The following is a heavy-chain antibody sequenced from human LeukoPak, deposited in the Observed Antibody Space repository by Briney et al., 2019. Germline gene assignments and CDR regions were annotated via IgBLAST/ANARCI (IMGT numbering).Heavy chain of an antibody. CDR1: GGSISSGGYY. D-gene: IGHD3-3*01. V-gene: IGHV4-31*03. CDR3: ARGTYDFWSGSEYNWFQP. CDR2: IYYSGST. J-gene: IGHJ5*02. Sequence: SQTLSLTCTVSGGSISSGGYYWSWIRQHPGKGLEWIGYIYYSGSTYYNPSLKSRVTISVDTSKNQFSLKPSSVTAADTAVYYCARGTYDFWSGSEYNWFQPWGQGTLVTVSS.